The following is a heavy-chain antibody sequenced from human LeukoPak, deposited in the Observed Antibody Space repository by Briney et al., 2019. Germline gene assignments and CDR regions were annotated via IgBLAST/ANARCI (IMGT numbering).Heavy chain of an antibody. CDR3: ARDLRIVSGSYLDY. Sequence: GGSLRLSCAASGFTFSSYAMSWVRQAPGKGLEWVSAISGSGGSTYYADSVKGRFTISRDNSKNTLYLQMNSLRAEDTAIYYCARDLRIVSGSYLDYWGQGTLVTVSS. J-gene: IGHJ4*02. V-gene: IGHV3-23*01. D-gene: IGHD1-26*01. CDR1: GFTFSSYA. CDR2: ISGSGGST.